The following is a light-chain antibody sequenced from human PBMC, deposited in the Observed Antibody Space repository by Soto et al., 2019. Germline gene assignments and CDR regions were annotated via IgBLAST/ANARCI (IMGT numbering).Light chain of an antibody. Sequence: IVMTQSPATLSVSPGERATLSCRASQSVSSTLAWYQQKPGQAPRLLIYAASTRATGIPARFTGSGSGTEFTLTISGLKSEDFAVYFCQQYNQWPLTFDQGTRLEIK. CDR1: QSVSST. CDR3: QQYNQWPLT. CDR2: AAS. J-gene: IGKJ5*01. V-gene: IGKV3-15*01.